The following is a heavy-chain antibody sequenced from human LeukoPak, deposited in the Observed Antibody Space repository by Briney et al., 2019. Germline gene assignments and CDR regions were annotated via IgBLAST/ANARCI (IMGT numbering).Heavy chain of an antibody. CDR1: GFTFSSYA. CDR3: AKGKGYNWHDY. CDR2: ISGSGGST. V-gene: IGHV3-23*01. J-gene: IGHJ4*02. D-gene: IGHD1-20*01. Sequence: GGSLRLSCAASGFTFSSYAMSWVRQAPGEGLEWVSAISGSGGSTYYADSVKGRFTISRDNSKNTLYLQMNSLRAGDTAVYYCAKGKGYNWHDYWGQGTLVTVSS.